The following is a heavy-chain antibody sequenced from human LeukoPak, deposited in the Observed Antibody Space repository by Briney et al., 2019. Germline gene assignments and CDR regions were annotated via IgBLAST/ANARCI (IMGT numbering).Heavy chain of an antibody. V-gene: IGHV1-18*04. CDR3: ARDRGHSGSYLLNPFDP. J-gene: IGHJ5*02. CDR2: ISAYNGNT. Sequence: SVKVSCKASGYTFTGYYMHWVRQAPGQGLEWMGWISAYNGNTNYAQKLQGRVTMTTDTSTSTAYMELRSLRSDDTAVYYCARDRGHSGSYLLNPFDPWGQGTLVTVSS. D-gene: IGHD1-26*01. CDR1: GYTFTGYY.